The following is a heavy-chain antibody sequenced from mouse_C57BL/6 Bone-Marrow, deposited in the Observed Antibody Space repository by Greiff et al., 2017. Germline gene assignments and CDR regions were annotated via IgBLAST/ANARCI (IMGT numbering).Heavy chain of an antibody. Sequence: VQLQQSGPELVKPGASVKMSCKASGYTFTDYNMHWVKQRPGQGLEWIGWIYPRDGSTKYNEKFKGKATLTVDTSSSTAYMELHSLTSEDSAVYFCARSPITTVAYFDYWGQGTTLTVSS. CDR1: GYTFTDYN. V-gene: IGHV1-85*01. J-gene: IGHJ2*01. CDR2: IYPRDGST. D-gene: IGHD1-1*01. CDR3: ARSPITTVAYFDY.